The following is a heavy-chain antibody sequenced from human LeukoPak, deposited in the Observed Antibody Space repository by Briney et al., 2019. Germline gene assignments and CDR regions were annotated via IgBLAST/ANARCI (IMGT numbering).Heavy chain of an antibody. CDR2: INSDGSST. V-gene: IGHV3-74*01. D-gene: IGHD6-19*01. Sequence: GGSLRLSCAASGFTFSSYWMHWVRQAPGKGLVWVSRINSDGSSTSYADSVKGRFTTSRDNAKNTLYLQMNSLRAEDTAVYYCASWYSSGWYSFDYWGQGTLVTVSS. CDR3: ASWYSSGWYSFDY. J-gene: IGHJ4*02. CDR1: GFTFSSYW.